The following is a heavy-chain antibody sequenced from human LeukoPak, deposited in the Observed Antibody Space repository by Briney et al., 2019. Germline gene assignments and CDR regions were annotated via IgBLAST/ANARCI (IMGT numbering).Heavy chain of an antibody. V-gene: IGHV4-59*08. CDR3: ARRCGGDCYPYWYFDL. CDR1: SDSISSSY. CDR2: IYYSGST. J-gene: IGHJ2*01. D-gene: IGHD2-21*02. Sequence: PSETLSLTCTVSSDSISSSYWSWIRQPPGKGLEWIGYIYYSGSTNYNPSLKSRVTISVDTSKNQFSLKLSSVTAADTAVYYCARRCGGDCYPYWYFDLWGRGTLVTVSS.